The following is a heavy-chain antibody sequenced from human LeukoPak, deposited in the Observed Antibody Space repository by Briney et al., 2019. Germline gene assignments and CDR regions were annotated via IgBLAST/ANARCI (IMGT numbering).Heavy chain of an antibody. Sequence: PGGSLRLSCTASGFTFSNDVISWVRLAPGHRLEWVSSMRVGGSSTYYAASVKARFTISRDNSKNTLYLQMNSLRAEDTAVYYCAKDREVRREKDRGDFDYWGKGTMVTVSS. D-gene: IGHD1-26*01. CDR1: GFTFSNDV. J-gene: IGHJ4*02. CDR3: AKDREVRREKDRGDFDY. CDR2: MRVGGSST. V-gene: IGHV3-23*01.